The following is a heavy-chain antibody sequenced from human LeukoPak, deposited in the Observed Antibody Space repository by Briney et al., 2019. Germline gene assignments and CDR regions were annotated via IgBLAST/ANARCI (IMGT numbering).Heavy chain of an antibody. CDR3: ARDRDDYGVRAWYFDL. V-gene: IGHV4-59*01. J-gene: IGHJ2*01. Sequence: SETLSLTCTVSGGSISSYYWSWIRQPPGKGLEWIGYIYYSGSTNYNPSLKSRVTISVDTSKNQFSLKLSSVTAADTAVYYCARDRDDYGVRAWYFDLWGRGTLVTVSS. CDR2: IYYSGST. CDR1: GGSISSYY. D-gene: IGHD4-17*01.